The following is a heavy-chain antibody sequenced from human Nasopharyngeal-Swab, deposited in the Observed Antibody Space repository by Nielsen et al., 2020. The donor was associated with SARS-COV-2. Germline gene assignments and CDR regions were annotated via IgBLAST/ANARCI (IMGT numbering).Heavy chain of an antibody. CDR2: ISYDGSNK. D-gene: IGHD6-6*01. J-gene: IGHJ6*02. CDR3: AKGQGSSSYGMDV. Sequence: VRQAPGKGLGWGAVISYDGSNKYYADSVKGRFTISRDNSKNTLYLQMNSLRAEDTAVYYCAKGQGSSSYGMDVWGQGTTVTVSS. V-gene: IGHV3-30*18.